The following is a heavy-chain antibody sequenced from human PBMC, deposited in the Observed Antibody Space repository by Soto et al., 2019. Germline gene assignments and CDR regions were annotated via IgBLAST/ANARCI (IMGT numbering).Heavy chain of an antibody. V-gene: IGHV4-34*01. CDR3: ARGRRYSSSSGYHYYGMDV. CDR1: GGSFSGYY. CDR2: INHSGST. J-gene: IGHJ6*02. Sequence: SETLSLTCAVYGGSFSGYYWSWIRQPPGKGLEWIGEINHSGSTNYNPSLKSRVTISVDTSKNQFSLKLSSVTAADTAVYYCARGRRYSSSSGYHYYGMDVWGQGTTVTVSS. D-gene: IGHD6-6*01.